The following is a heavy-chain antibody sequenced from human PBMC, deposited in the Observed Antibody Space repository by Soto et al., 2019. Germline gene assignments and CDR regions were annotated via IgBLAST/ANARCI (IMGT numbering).Heavy chain of an antibody. Sequence: PSETQSLTCAVYGGSFGCYYASLLRPPQGKGLKWIGEINHSGSTNYNPSLKSRVTISVDTSKNQFSLKLSSVTAADTAVYYCARYCTNGVCQYYFDYWGQGTLVNGSS. CDR1: GGSFGCYY. V-gene: IGHV4-34*01. D-gene: IGHD2-8*01. CDR2: INHSGST. CDR3: ARYCTNGVCQYYFDY. J-gene: IGHJ4*02.